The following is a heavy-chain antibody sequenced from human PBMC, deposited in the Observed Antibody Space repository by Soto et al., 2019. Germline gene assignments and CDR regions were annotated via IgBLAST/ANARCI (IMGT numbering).Heavy chain of an antibody. D-gene: IGHD1-1*01. CDR1: GGSISSSTW. Sequence: SETLSLTCVVSGGSISSSTWWSWVRQPPGKGLEWIGEIYHSGSTNYNPSFKSRLTMSIDKSKNQFSLNLSSLTAADTAVFYCARLDSNWFDPWGQGNMVTVSS. J-gene: IGHJ5*02. CDR3: ARLDSNWFDP. CDR2: IYHSGST. V-gene: IGHV4-4*02.